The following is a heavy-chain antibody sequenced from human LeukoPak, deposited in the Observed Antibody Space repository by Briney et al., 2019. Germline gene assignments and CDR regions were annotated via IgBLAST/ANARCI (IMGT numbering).Heavy chain of an antibody. J-gene: IGHJ4*02. CDR2: ISGSGAST. CDR3: ARVPIAAAETGH. Sequence: GGSLRLSCLTSGFTLSTNAMSWVRQAPGKGLEWISGISGSGASTYYADSVKGRFTISRDDSRNTLYLQMNSLRGDDTAVYYCARVPIAAAETGHWGQGTLVTVSS. D-gene: IGHD6-13*01. CDR1: GFTLSTNA. V-gene: IGHV3-23*01.